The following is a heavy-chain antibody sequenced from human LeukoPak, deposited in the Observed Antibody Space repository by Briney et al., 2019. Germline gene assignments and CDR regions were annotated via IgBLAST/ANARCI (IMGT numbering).Heavy chain of an antibody. V-gene: IGHV4-39*01. D-gene: IGHD5-18*01. CDR2: IYYSGST. Sequence: PSETLSLTCTVSGGSISSSSYYWGWIRQPPGKGLEWIGSIYYSGSTYYNPPLKSRVTISVDTSKNQFSLKLSSVTAADTAVYYCARRWRVTSGYFDYWGQGTLVTVSS. CDR1: GGSISSSSYY. CDR3: ARRWRVTSGYFDY. J-gene: IGHJ4*02.